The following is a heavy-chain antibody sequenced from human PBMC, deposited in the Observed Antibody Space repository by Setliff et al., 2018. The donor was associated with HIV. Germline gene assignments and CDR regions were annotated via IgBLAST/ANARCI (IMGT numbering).Heavy chain of an antibody. D-gene: IGHD2-2*01. Sequence: SETLSLTCTVSGGSISSGGYYWSWIRQHPGKGLEWIGYIYYSGSTYYNPSLKSRVTISVDTSKNQFSLKLSSVTAADTAVYYCARRTADIVVVPAAVGWKYPWYFDFWGRGTLVTVSS. J-gene: IGHJ2*01. CDR2: IYYSGST. CDR1: GGSISSGGYY. V-gene: IGHV4-31*03. CDR3: ARRTADIVVVPAAVGWKYPWYFDF.